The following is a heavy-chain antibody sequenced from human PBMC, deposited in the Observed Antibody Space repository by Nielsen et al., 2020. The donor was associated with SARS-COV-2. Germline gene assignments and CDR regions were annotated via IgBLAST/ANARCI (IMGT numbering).Heavy chain of an antibody. CDR3: ARLLTNTGNYFRFDP. Sequence: SETLSLTCAVSGGSISSSNWWIWVRQPPGKGLEWIGQIHHSGGTNYYPSLKSRVTISVDKSKNQFSLRLISVTAADTAVYYCARLLTNTGNYFRFDPWGQGTLVTVSS. CDR1: GGSISSSNW. CDR2: IHHSGGT. D-gene: IGHD1-26*01. V-gene: IGHV4-4*02. J-gene: IGHJ5*02.